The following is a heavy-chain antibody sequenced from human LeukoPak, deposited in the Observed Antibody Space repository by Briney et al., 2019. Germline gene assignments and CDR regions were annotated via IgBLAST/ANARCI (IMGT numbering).Heavy chain of an antibody. CDR2: INHSGST. CDR1: GGSFSGYY. Sequence: SETLSLTCAVYGGSFSGYYWSWIRQPPGKGLEWIGEINHSGSTNYNPSLKSRVTISVDTSKNQFSLKLSSVTAADTAVYYCARERLAAAGPGVSDYWGQGTLVTVSS. D-gene: IGHD6-13*01. J-gene: IGHJ4*02. CDR3: ARERLAAAGPGVSDY. V-gene: IGHV4-34*01.